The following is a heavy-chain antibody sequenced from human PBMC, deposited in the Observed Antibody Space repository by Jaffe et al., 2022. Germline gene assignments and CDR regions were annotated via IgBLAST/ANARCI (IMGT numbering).Heavy chain of an antibody. J-gene: IGHJ4*02. Sequence: QVQLVQSGAEVKKPGASVKVSCKASGYTFTSYAMHWVRQAPGQRLEWMGWINAGNGNTKYSQKFQGRVTITRDTSASTAYMELSSLRSEDTAVYYCARDVVVVVAATASFDYWGQGTLVTVSS. D-gene: IGHD2-15*01. CDR3: ARDVVVVVAATASFDY. CDR2: INAGNGNT. V-gene: IGHV1-3*01. CDR1: GYTFTSYA.